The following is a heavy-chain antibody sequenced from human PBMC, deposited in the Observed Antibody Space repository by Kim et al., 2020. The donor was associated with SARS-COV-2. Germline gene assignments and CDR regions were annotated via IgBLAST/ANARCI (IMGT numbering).Heavy chain of an antibody. CDR3: ARGQRSRHYGMDV. CDR2: INHSGST. J-gene: IGHJ6*02. CDR1: GGSFSGYY. Sequence: SETLSLTCAVYGGSFSGYYWSWIRQPPGKGLEWIGEINHSGSTNYNPSLKSRVTISVDTSKNQFSLKLSSVTAADTAVYYCARGQRSRHYGMDVWGQGTTVTVSS. V-gene: IGHV4-34*01.